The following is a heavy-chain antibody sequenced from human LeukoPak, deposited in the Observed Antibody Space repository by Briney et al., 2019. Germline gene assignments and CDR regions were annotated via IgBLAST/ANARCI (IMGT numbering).Heavy chain of an antibody. Sequence: GGSLRLSCAASGFTFSSYAMHWVRQAPGKGLEWVAVISYDGSNKYYADSVKGRFTISRDNSKNTLYLQMNSLRAEDTAVYYCARDSQLWLDSLYYYYGMDVWGQGTTVTVSS. J-gene: IGHJ6*02. V-gene: IGHV3-30-3*01. D-gene: IGHD5-18*01. CDR2: ISYDGSNK. CDR1: GFTFSSYA. CDR3: ARDSQLWLDSLYYYYGMDV.